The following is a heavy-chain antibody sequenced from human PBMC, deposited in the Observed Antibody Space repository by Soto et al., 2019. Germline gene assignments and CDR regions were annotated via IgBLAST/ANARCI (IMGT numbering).Heavy chain of an antibody. CDR3: ARARSSSWSRYFYYMDV. V-gene: IGHV1-18*01. CDR2: ISAYNGNT. D-gene: IGHD6-13*01. J-gene: IGHJ6*03. Sequence: QVQLVQSGAEVKKPGASVKVSCKASGYTFTSYDISWVRQAPGQGLEWMGWISAYNGNTNYAQKLQGRVTMTTDTSTSTAYMELRSLRSDYTAVYYFARARSSSWSRYFYYMDVWGKGTTVTVSS. CDR1: GYTFTSYD.